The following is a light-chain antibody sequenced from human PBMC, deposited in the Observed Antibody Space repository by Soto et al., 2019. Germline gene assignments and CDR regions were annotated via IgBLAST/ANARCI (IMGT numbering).Light chain of an antibody. V-gene: IGLV2-14*01. CDR3: ASYTSSSIDYV. CDR1: SSDVGGYNY. J-gene: IGLJ1*01. Sequence: QSALTQPASVSGSPGQSITISCTGTSSDVGGYNYVSLYQQHRGKAPKLMIYEITNPPSGVSNRFSGSKSGTTASLPISGLQAEDEADYYCASYTSSSIDYVFGTGTKLTVL. CDR2: EIT.